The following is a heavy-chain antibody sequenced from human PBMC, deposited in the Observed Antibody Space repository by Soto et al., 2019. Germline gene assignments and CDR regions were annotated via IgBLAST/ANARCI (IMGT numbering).Heavy chain of an antibody. CDR3: AREGGYSSSWYHGMDV. J-gene: IGHJ6*02. CDR1: GYTFTGYY. Sequence: ASVKVSCKASGYTFTGYYMHWVRQAPGQGLEWMGWIDPNSGGTNYAQKFQGWVTMTRDTSISTAYMKLSRLRSDDTAVYYCAREGGYSSSWYHGMDVWGQGTTVTVSS. V-gene: IGHV1-2*04. D-gene: IGHD6-13*01. CDR2: IDPNSGGT.